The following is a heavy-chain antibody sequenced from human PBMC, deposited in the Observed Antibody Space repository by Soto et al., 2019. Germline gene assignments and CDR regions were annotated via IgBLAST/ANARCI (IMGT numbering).Heavy chain of an antibody. V-gene: IGHV4-39*01. CDR3: ARLSTYYDFWSGYPYYFDY. D-gene: IGHD3-3*01. J-gene: IGHJ4*02. CDR1: GGSISSSSYY. CDR2: IYYSGST. Sequence: SETLSLTCTVSGGSISSSSYYWGWIRQPPGKGLEWIGSIYYSGSTYYNPSLKSRVTISVDTSKNQFSLKLSSVTTADTAVYYCARLSTYYDFWSGYPYYFDYWAQGTLVPVSS.